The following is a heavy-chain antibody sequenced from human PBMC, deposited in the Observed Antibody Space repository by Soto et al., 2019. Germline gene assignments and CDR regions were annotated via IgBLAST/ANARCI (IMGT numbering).Heavy chain of an antibody. J-gene: IGHJ4*02. Sequence: QVRLVQSGTEVKKPGSSVKVSCKVSGGSFNSFPISWVRQAPGQGPQWMGGIVPVFGIATSAKEYLGRVTITADRSTTTSYMEMSSLRSDDTAVYYCTKDKKSRAQEWALDYWGQGTLVMVSS. CDR3: TKDKKSRAQEWALDY. D-gene: IGHD2-15*01. V-gene: IGHV1-69*17. CDR1: GGSFNSFP. CDR2: IVPVFGIA.